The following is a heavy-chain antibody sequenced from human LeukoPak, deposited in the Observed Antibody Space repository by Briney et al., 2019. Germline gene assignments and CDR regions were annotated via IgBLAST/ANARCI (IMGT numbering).Heavy chain of an antibody. V-gene: IGHV4-34*01. CDR1: GGSFSGYY. Sequence: SETLSLTCAVYGGSFSGYYWSWIRQPPGKGLEWIGEINHSGSTNYNPSLKSRVTISVDTSKNQFSLKLSSVTAADTAVYYCARAGYSYGYPHTLVDYWGQGTLVTVSS. J-gene: IGHJ4*02. CDR2: INHSGST. CDR3: ARAGYSYGYPHTLVDY. D-gene: IGHD5-18*01.